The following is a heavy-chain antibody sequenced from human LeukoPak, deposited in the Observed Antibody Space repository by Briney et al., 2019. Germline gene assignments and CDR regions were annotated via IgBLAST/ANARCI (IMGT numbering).Heavy chain of an antibody. J-gene: IGHJ4*02. Sequence: SETLSLTCSVSGYSISSNYHWGWIRQPPGKGLEWIGSIYHSGSTHYNLSLKSRVTISVDTSKNQFSLKLSSVTAADTAVYYCARDRYSDFWSGLSYYFDYWGQGTLVTVSS. CDR2: IYHSGST. CDR1: GYSISSNYH. V-gene: IGHV4-38-2*02. CDR3: ARDRYSDFWSGLSYYFDY. D-gene: IGHD3-3*01.